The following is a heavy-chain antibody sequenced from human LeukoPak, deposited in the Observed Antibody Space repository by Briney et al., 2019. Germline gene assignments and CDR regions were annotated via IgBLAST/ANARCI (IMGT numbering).Heavy chain of an antibody. CDR2: ISAHNGNK. CDR3: ATEGLAVAGTGFDY. Sequence: ASVKVSCKASGYTFTSYGISWVRQAPGQGLEWMGWISAHNGNKNYPQNLQGRVTMTTDTSTSTAYMELSSLRSEDTAVYYCATEGLAVAGTGFDYWGQGTLVTVSS. CDR1: GYTFTSYG. D-gene: IGHD6-19*01. J-gene: IGHJ4*02. V-gene: IGHV1-18*01.